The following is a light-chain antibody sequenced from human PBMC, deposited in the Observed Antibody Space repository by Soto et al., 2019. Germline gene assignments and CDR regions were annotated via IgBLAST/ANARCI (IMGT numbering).Light chain of an antibody. CDR2: DVS. V-gene: IGLV2-14*03. Sequence: QSVLTQPASVSGSPGESITISCTGTSSDVGGYNYVSWYQQHPGKAPKLMIYDVSNRPSGVSNRLSGSKSGNTASLTICGLQAEDEADYYCFSYTSSGTMIFGGGTKLTVL. CDR3: FSYTSSGTMI. CDR1: SSDVGGYNY. J-gene: IGLJ2*01.